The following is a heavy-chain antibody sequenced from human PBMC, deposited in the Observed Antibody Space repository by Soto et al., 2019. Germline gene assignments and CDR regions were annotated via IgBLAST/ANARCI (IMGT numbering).Heavy chain of an antibody. D-gene: IGHD1-1*01. CDR2: INHSGST. Sequence: PSETLSLTCAVYGGSFSGYYWSWIRQPPGKGLEWIGEINHSGSTNYNPSLKSRVTISVDTSKNQFSLKLSSVTAADTAVYYCARGPGAQRYYYYGMDVWGQGTTVTGSS. CDR1: GGSFSGYY. CDR3: ARGPGAQRYYYYGMDV. V-gene: IGHV4-34*01. J-gene: IGHJ6*02.